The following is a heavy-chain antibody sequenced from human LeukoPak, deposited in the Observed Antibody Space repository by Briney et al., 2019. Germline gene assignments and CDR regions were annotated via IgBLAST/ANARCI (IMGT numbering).Heavy chain of an antibody. CDR1: GFTFSNSG. J-gene: IGHJ6*02. CDR2: ISSTSSTI. D-gene: IGHD2-15*01. V-gene: IGHV3-48*02. CDR3: AREWVYCSGGSCSGVGMDV. Sequence: GGSLRLSCAASGFTFSNSGMNWVRQAPGKGLEWISYISSTSSTIYYAGSVQGRFTISRDNARNSMYLQMNSLRDEDTAVYYCAREWVYCSGGSCSGVGMDVWGQGTTVTVSS.